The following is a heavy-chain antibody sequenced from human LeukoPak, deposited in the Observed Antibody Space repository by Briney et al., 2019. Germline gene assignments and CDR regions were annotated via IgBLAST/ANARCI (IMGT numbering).Heavy chain of an antibody. CDR3: AKSGLNRFDY. D-gene: IGHD2-15*01. CDR1: GFTFSSYA. CDR2: FSVNDKTT. V-gene: IGHV3-23*01. J-gene: IGHJ4*02. Sequence: GGSLRLSCAASGFTFSSYAMSWVRQAPGKGLEWVSGFSVNDKTTYYADSVKGRFTISRDNSKNTLYLQMSSLRAEDTAVYYCAKSGLNRFDYWGQGTLVTVSS.